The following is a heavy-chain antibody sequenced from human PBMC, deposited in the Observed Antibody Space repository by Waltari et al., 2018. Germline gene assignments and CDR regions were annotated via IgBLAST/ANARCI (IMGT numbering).Heavy chain of an antibody. Sequence: QVQLVQSGAEVKKPGSSVKVSCKASGGTLSSYAISWVRQAPGQGLEWMGGIIPIFGTANYAQKFQGRVTITADESTSTAYMELSSLRSEDTAVYYCARPDCSGGSCYSNLNWYFDLWGRGTLVTVSS. J-gene: IGHJ2*01. CDR3: ARPDCSGGSCYSNLNWYFDL. V-gene: IGHV1-69*13. CDR2: IIPIFGTA. D-gene: IGHD2-15*01. CDR1: GGTLSSYA.